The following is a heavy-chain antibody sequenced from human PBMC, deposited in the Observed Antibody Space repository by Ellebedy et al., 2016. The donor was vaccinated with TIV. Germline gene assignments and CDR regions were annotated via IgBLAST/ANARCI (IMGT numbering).Heavy chain of an antibody. D-gene: IGHD4-17*01. Sequence: GESLKISCAASGFTFSRYWMSWVRQTPGKGLEWVANIRQDGSEKFYVDSVKGRFTISRDNAKNSLYLQMNSLRADDTALYFCATDGSYGDYLPPTHAFEIWGQGTMVTVSS. CDR1: GFTFSRYW. CDR2: IRQDGSEK. V-gene: IGHV3-7*01. CDR3: ATDGSYGDYLPPTHAFEI. J-gene: IGHJ3*02.